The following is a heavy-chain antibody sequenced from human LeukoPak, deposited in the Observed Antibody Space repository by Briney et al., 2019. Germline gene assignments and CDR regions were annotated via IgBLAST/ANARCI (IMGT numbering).Heavy chain of an antibody. CDR2: INPSGGST. CDR3: ARVGRYCSSTSCYRNFDY. J-gene: IGHJ4*02. CDR1: GYTFTSYY. V-gene: IGHV1-46*01. Sequence: ASVKVSCKASGYTFTSYYMHWVRQAPGQGLEWMGIINPSGGSTSYAQKFQGRVTMTRDTSTSTVCMELSSLRSEDTAVYYCARVGRYCSSTSCYRNFDYWGQGTLVTVSS. D-gene: IGHD2-2*01.